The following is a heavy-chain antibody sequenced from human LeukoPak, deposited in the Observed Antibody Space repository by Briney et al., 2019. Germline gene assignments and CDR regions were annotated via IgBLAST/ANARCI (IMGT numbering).Heavy chain of an antibody. CDR2: IIPIFGTA. D-gene: IGHD2-15*01. J-gene: IGHJ3*02. Sequence: ASVKVSCKASGGTFISYAISWVRQAPGQGLEWMGGIIPIFGTANYAQKFQGRVTITADESTSTAYMELSSLRSEDTAVYYCARKAVVVVAANDAFDIWGQGTMVTVSS. CDR3: ARKAVVVVAANDAFDI. CDR1: GGTFISYA. V-gene: IGHV1-69*01.